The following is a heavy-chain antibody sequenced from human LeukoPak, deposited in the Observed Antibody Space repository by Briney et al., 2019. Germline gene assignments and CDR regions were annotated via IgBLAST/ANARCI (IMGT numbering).Heavy chain of an antibody. CDR1: GGSISSGGYS. Sequence: PSETLSLTCAVSGGSISSGGYSWSWIRQPPGKGLEWIGYIYHSGSTYYNPSLKSRVTLSVDRSKNQFSLKLSSVTAADTAVYYCARAPYYYDSSGYFDYWGQGTLVTVSS. J-gene: IGHJ4*02. CDR2: IYHSGST. D-gene: IGHD3-22*01. V-gene: IGHV4-30-2*01. CDR3: ARAPYYYDSSGYFDY.